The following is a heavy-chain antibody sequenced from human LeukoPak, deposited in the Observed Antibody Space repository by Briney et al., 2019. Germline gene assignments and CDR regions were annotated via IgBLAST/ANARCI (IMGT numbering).Heavy chain of an antibody. Sequence: GGSLRLSCAASGFTFSNAWMSWVRQAPGKGLELVGRIKSKTDGGTTDYAAPVKGRFTISRDDSKNTLYLQMNSLKTEDTAVYYCTTRYKAAGKGSSGWFDPWGQGTLVTVSS. D-gene: IGHD6-13*01. CDR1: GFTFSNAW. J-gene: IGHJ5*02. V-gene: IGHV3-15*01. CDR3: TTRYKAAGKGSSGWFDP. CDR2: IKSKTDGGTT.